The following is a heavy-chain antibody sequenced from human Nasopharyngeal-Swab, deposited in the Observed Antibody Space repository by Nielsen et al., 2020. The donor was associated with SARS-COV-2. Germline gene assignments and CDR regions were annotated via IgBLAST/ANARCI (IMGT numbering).Heavy chain of an antibody. CDR3: ARDQIGDSSGYDFDY. CDR2: INPSGGST. Sequence: ASVKVSCKASGYTFTSYYMHWVRQAPGQGLEWMGIINPSGGSTSYAQKFQGRVTMTRDTPTSTVYMELSSLRSEDTAVYYCARDQIGDSSGYDFDYWGQGTLVTVSS. V-gene: IGHV1-46*01. D-gene: IGHD3-22*01. CDR1: GYTFTSYY. J-gene: IGHJ4*02.